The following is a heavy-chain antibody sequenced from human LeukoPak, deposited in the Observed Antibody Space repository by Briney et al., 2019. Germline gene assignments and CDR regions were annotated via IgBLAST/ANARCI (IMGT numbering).Heavy chain of an antibody. V-gene: IGHV4-59*01. J-gene: IGHJ4*02. CDR1: GVSFSGYY. D-gene: IGHD6-19*01. CDR2: IYYSGST. Sequence: PSETLSLTCAVYGVSFSGYYWSWIRQPPGKGLEWIGYIYYSGSTNYNPSLKSRVTISVDTSKNQFSLKLSSVTAADTAVYYCARVSSGWYDFDYWGQGTLVTVSS. CDR3: ARVSSGWYDFDY.